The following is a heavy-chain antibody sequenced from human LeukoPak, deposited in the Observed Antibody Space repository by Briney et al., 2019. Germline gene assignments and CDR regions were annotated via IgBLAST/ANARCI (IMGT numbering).Heavy chain of an antibody. Sequence: SETLSLTCTVTGGSISSYYWSWIRQPPGKGLEWIGYIYYSGSTNYNPSLKSRVTISVDTSKNQFSLKLSSVTAADTAVYYCARQWLDYYYYGMDVWGQGTTVTVSS. CDR2: IYYSGST. J-gene: IGHJ6*02. CDR3: ARQWLDYYYYGMDV. CDR1: GGSISSYY. V-gene: IGHV4-59*01. D-gene: IGHD6-19*01.